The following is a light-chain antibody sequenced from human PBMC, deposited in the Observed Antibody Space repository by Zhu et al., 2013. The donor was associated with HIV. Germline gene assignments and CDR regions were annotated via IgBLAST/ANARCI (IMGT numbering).Light chain of an antibody. Sequence: EIVLTQSPGTLSLSPGERVTLSCRASQSVSSTYLAWYQQKPGQAPRLLIYGASIRAAGISARFSGSGSGTEFTLTISSLQSEDFAVYYCQQYNNWPPWTFGQGTKVEI. V-gene: IGKV3D-15*01. J-gene: IGKJ1*01. CDR2: GAS. CDR3: QQYNNWPPWT. CDR1: QSVSSTY.